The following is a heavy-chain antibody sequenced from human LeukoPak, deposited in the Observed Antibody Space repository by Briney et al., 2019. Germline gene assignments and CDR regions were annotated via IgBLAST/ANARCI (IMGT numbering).Heavy chain of an antibody. J-gene: IGHJ3*02. CDR2: ITSDGRNT. CDR1: GFPFSGSW. CDR3: AARFRDGLDI. Sequence: GGSLRLSCAGSGFPFSGSWVHWVRQAPGKGLVWVSRITSDGRNTDYADSVKGRFATSRDNAKNTVYLQMNSLRGEDTAVYYCAARFRDGLDIWGQGTMVTVSS. V-gene: IGHV3-74*01.